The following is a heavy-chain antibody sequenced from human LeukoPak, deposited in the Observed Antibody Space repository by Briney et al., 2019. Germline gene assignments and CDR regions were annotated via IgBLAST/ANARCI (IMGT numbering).Heavy chain of an antibody. CDR3: ARLGGSFSDY. V-gene: IGHV3-69-1*01. D-gene: IGHD1-26*01. CDR2: IDTTNYV. CDR1: GFTFSSYH. J-gene: IGHJ4*02. Sequence: PGESLRLSCAASGFTFSSYHMNWVRQAPGKGLEWVSSIDTTNYVYYASSVKGRFTISRDDAKNSLFLQMNSLRADDTAVYYCARLGGSFSDYWGQGILVTVSS.